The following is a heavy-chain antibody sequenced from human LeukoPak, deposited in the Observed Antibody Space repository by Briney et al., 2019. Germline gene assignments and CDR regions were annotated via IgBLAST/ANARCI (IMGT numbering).Heavy chain of an antibody. V-gene: IGHV1-46*01. CDR3: AREKSVIYYYYYMDV. J-gene: IGHJ6*03. CDR1: VYTFTSYY. CDR2: INPSGGST. Sequence: ASVKVSCKASVYTFTSYYMHWVRQAPGQGLEGMGIINPSGGSTSYAQKFQGRVTMTRDMSTSTVYMELSSLRSEDTAVYYCAREKSVIYYYYYMDVWGKGTTVTVSS.